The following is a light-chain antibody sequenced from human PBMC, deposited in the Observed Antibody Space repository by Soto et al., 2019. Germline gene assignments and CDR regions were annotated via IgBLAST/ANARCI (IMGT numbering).Light chain of an antibody. CDR1: QSVSSDY. J-gene: IGKJ1*01. Sequence: IVLTQSPGTLSLSPGETATLSCRASQSVSSDYLAWYQQKPGQAPRVLIYGASRRATGIPDRFSGSGSGTDFTLTISRLEPEDFAVYYCHQYASLPKTFGQGTKVEIK. V-gene: IGKV3-20*01. CDR3: HQYASLPKT. CDR2: GAS.